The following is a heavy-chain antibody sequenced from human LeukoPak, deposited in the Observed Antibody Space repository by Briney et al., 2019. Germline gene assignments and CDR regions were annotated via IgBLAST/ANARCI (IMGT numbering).Heavy chain of an antibody. CDR1: GGTFSSYA. Sequence: SVKVSCKASGGTFSSYAISWVRQAPGQGLEWMGGIILIFGTANYAQKFQGRVTITADESTSTAYMGLRSLRSDDTAVYYCARDSFGAYYYDSSGYPDAFDIWGQGTMVTVSS. V-gene: IGHV1-69*01. J-gene: IGHJ3*02. CDR2: IILIFGTA. CDR3: ARDSFGAYYYDSSGYPDAFDI. D-gene: IGHD3-22*01.